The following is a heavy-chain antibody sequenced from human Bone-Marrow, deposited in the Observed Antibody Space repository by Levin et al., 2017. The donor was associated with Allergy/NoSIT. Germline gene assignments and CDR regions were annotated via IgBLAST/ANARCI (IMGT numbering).Heavy chain of an antibody. D-gene: IGHD2-2*01. J-gene: IGHJ6*02. CDR2: ISSSSVTI. Sequence: GESLKISCAASGFSFSTYSMTWVRQAPGKGLEWVAYISSSSVTIYYADSVKGRCTISRDNAKNSVFLQMNSLGADDTAVYYCARLPAANFAMEDWGPGTAVTVSS. CDR1: GFSFSTYS. V-gene: IGHV3-48*01. CDR3: ARLPAANFAMED.